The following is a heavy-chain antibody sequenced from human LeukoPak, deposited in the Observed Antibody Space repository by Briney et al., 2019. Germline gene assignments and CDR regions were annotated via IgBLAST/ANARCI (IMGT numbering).Heavy chain of an antibody. CDR2: ISGSGGSA. D-gene: IGHD3-10*01. Sequence: GRSLRLSCAASGFTFSSYAMSWVRQAPGKGLEWVSAISGSGGSAYYADSVKGRFTISRDNSKNTLYLQMNSLRAEDTAVYYCAKDSSPWDPMASWGQGTLVTVSS. J-gene: IGHJ4*02. CDR1: GFTFSSYA. CDR3: AKDSSPWDPMAS. V-gene: IGHV3-23*01.